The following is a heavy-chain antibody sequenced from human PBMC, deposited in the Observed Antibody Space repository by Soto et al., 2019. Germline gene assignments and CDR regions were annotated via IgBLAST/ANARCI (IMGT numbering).Heavy chain of an antibody. CDR2: ISGSGGST. CDR3: AKDAPRIVVVVAANMASIPDAFAI. D-gene: IGHD2-15*01. Sequence: GGSLRLSCAASGFTFSSYAMSWVRQAPGKGLEWVSAISGSGGSTYYADSVKGRFTISRDNSKNTLYLQMNSLRAEDTAVYSCAKDAPRIVVVVAANMASIPDAFAIWGQGTMVTVPS. CDR1: GFTFSSYA. V-gene: IGHV3-23*01. J-gene: IGHJ3*02.